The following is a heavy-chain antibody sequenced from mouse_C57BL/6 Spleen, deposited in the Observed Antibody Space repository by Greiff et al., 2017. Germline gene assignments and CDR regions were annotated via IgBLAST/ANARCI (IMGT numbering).Heavy chain of an antibody. Sequence: DVMLVESGGGLVKPGGSLKLSCAASGFTFSSYAMSWVRQTPEKRLEWVATISDGGSYTYYPDNVKGRFTISRDNAKNNLYLQMSHLKSEDTAMYYCARGNYYGSSGSAMDYWGQGTSVTVSA. CDR1: GFTFSSYA. CDR2: ISDGGSYT. J-gene: IGHJ4*01. V-gene: IGHV5-4*03. D-gene: IGHD1-1*01. CDR3: ARGNYYGSSGSAMDY.